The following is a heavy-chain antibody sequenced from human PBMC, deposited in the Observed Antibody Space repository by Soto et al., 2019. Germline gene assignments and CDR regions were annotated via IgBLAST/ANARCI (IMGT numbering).Heavy chain of an antibody. D-gene: IGHD2-2*01. J-gene: IGHJ6*02. CDR1: GFTFSSYA. CDR3: AKDRARDIVVVPAARTTYYYYGMDI. V-gene: IGHV3-23*01. Sequence: GGSLRLSCAASGFTFSSYAMCWVRQAPGKGLEWVSAISGSGVSTYYADFVKGRFTISRDNSKNMVYLQMNSLRAEDTAVYYCAKDRARDIVVVPAARTTYYYYGMDIWGQWTTVTVSS. CDR2: ISGSGVST.